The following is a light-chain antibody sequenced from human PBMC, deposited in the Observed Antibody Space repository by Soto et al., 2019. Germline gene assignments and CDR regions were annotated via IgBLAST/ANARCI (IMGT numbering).Light chain of an antibody. CDR1: QSVSSN. V-gene: IGKV3-20*01. J-gene: IGKJ1*01. Sequence: EIVLTRPPGTLSLSPGERATLSCRASQSVSSNLAWYQQKPRQAPRLIIYGAYRRATGIPDRFSGSGSGTDFTLTISRLEPEDFAVYYCQQYGSSPTWTFGQGTKVDIK. CDR2: GAY. CDR3: QQYGSSPTWT.